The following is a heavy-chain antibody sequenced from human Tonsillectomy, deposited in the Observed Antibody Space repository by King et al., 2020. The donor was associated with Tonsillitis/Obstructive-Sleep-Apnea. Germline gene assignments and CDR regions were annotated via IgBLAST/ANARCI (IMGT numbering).Heavy chain of an antibody. D-gene: IGHD5-24*01. V-gene: IGHV1-18*01. Sequence: QLVQSGAEVKKPGASVKVSCTASGYTVTNYGITWVRQAPGQGLEWMGWLRGYNANTNYAQKLQGRVTMTTDTSTRTAYMELRSLRSDDTAVYYCARTSPERAYNYYYMDVWGKGTTVTVSS. CDR1: GYTVTNYG. CDR3: ARTSPERAYNYYYMDV. CDR2: LRGYNANT. J-gene: IGHJ6*03.